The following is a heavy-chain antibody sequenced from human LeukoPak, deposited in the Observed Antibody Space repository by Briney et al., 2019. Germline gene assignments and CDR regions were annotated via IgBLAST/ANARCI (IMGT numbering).Heavy chain of an antibody. V-gene: IGHV4-34*01. CDR3: ARGLYCTAGSCSRLYYYYYMDV. D-gene: IGHD2-15*01. CDR1: GGSFSGYY. CDR2: INHSGST. J-gene: IGHJ6*03. Sequence: SETLSLTCAVYGGSFSGYYWSWIRQPPGKGLEWIGEINHSGSTNYNPSLKSRVTISVETSKNQFSLKLSSVTAADTAVYYSARGLYCTAGSCSRLYYYYYMDVWGKGTTVTVSS.